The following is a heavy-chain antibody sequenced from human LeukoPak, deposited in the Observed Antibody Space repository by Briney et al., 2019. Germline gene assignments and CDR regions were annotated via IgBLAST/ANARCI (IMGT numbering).Heavy chain of an antibody. CDR1: GFTFDDYA. CDR3: AKEKGHDTPLFAFDI. D-gene: IGHD2-15*01. CDR2: ISGDGGST. V-gene: IGHV3-43*02. J-gene: IGHJ3*02. Sequence: GGSLRLSCAASGFTFDDYAMHWVRQAPGKGLEWVSLISGDGGSTYYADSVKGRFTISRDNSKNSLYLQMNSLRTEDTALYYCAKEKGHDTPLFAFDIWGQGTMVTVSS.